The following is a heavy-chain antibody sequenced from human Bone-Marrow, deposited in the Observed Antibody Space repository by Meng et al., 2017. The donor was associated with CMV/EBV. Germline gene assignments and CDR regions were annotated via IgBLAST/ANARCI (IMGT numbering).Heavy chain of an antibody. CDR1: GITVSTNY. CDR3: AREGALAGKGGGFDP. CDR2: IYSGGST. Sequence: GGSLRLSCAVSGITVSTNYMSWVRQAPGKGLEWVSVIYSGGSTYYADSVKGRFTISRDNSKNTLYLQMNSLRAEDTALYYCAREGALAGKGGGFDPWGQGTLVTVSS. V-gene: IGHV3-53*01. J-gene: IGHJ5*02. D-gene: IGHD6-19*01.